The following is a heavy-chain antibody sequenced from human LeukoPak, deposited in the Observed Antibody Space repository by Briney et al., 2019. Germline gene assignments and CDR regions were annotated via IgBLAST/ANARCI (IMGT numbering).Heavy chain of an antibody. Sequence: PGGSLRLSCAASGFTFSSYSMNWVRQAPGKGLEWVSSISSSSSYIYYADSVKGRFTISRDNAKNSLYLQMNSLRAEDTALYYCAKNTYDSSGYYRYFDLWGRGTLVTVSS. CDR1: GFTFSSYS. D-gene: IGHD3-22*01. CDR3: AKNTYDSSGYYRYFDL. CDR2: ISSSSSYI. V-gene: IGHV3-21*04. J-gene: IGHJ2*01.